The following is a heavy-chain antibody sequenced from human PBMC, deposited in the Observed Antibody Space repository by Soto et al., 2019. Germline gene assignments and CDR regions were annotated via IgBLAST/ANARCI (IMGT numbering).Heavy chain of an antibody. D-gene: IGHD3-3*01. CDR3: ARGGPIIGYKSSRAFDI. CDR2: ISGSGGST. Sequence: GGSLRLSCAASGFTFSSYAMSWVRQAPGKGLEWVSAISGSGGSTYYADSVKGRFTISRDNSKNTLYLQMNSLRAEDTAVYYCARGGPIIGYKSSRAFDIWGQGTMVTVSS. J-gene: IGHJ3*02. V-gene: IGHV3-23*01. CDR1: GFTFSSYA.